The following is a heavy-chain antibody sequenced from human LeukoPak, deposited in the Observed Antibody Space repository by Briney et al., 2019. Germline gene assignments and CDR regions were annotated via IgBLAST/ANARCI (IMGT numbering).Heavy chain of an antibody. V-gene: IGHV3-23*01. CDR3: IKVEVLTTSFNY. J-gene: IGHJ4*02. D-gene: IGHD1-1*01. Sequence: GGSLRLSCAASGFTFSSYSMNWVRQAPGKGLEWVSAISGSGGTTYYADSMKGRFTISRDNSKNTLYLQMNSLRAEDTAIYYCIKVEVLTTSFNYWGQGTLVTVSS. CDR2: ISGSGGTT. CDR1: GFTFSSYS.